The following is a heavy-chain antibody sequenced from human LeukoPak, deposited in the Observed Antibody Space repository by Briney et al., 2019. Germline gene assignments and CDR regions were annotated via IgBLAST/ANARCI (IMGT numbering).Heavy chain of an antibody. CDR3: ATDSSGYYHEAFDI. J-gene: IGHJ3*02. CDR2: IYTSGST. V-gene: IGHV4-4*07. Sequence: SETLSLTCTVSGGSISSYYWSWIRQPAGKGLEWIGRIYTSGSTNYNPSLKSRVTMSVDTSKNQFSLKLSSVTTADTAVYYCATDSSGYYHEAFDIWGQGTMVTVSS. CDR1: GGSISSYY. D-gene: IGHD3-22*01.